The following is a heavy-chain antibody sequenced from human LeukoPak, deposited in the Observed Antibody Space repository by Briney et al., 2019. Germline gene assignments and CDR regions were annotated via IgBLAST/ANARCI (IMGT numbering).Heavy chain of an antibody. D-gene: IGHD2-15*01. CDR2: ISGGGGDT. CDR1: GFTFSSDA. V-gene: IGHV3-23*01. CDR3: AKAAATLYYYYYMDV. Sequence: PGGSLRLSCAASGFTFSSDAMIWVRQAPGKGLEWVSNISGGGGDTYYGDSVKGRFTISRDNSKNTLYLQMNSLRAEDTAVYYCAKAAATLYYYYYMDVWGRGTTVTVSS. J-gene: IGHJ6*03.